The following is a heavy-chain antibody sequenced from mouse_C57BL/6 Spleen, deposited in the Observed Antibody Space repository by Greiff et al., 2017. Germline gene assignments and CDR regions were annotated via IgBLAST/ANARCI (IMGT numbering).Heavy chain of an antibody. CDR3: ARRTIYYDYDEGLYAMDY. D-gene: IGHD2-4*01. J-gene: IGHJ4*01. Sequence: VQLQPSGGGLVKPGGSLKLSCAASGFTFSDYGMHWVRQAPEKGLEWVAYISSGSSTIYYADTVKGRFTISRDNAKNTLFLQMTSQRSEDTAMYYCARRTIYYDYDEGLYAMDYWGQGTSVTVSS. CDR2: ISSGSSTI. V-gene: IGHV5-17*01. CDR1: GFTFSDYG.